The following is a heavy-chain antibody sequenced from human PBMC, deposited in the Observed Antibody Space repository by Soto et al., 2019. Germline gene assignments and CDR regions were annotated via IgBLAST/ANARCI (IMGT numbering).Heavy chain of an antibody. CDR1: GYTFTSYG. J-gene: IGHJ6*02. CDR3: ARDRGAYGMDV. D-gene: IGHD3-10*01. V-gene: IGHV1-18*01. Sequence: QVQLVQSGAEVKKPGASVKVSCKASGYTFTSYGISWVRQAPGQGLEWMGWISAYNGNTNYAQKLQGRVTMTTDTSQSAAYVERRSLRSADTAVYYCARDRGAYGMDVWGQGTTVTVSS. CDR2: ISAYNGNT.